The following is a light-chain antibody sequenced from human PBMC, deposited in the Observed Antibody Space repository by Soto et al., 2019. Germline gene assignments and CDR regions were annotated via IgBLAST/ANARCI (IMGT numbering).Light chain of an antibody. CDR3: QQTHAVPLT. Sequence: DVQMTQSPYSLSASVGDRVTITCLASQPISNYLNWYQQKAGEAPKVLIFGASSLQTGVPSKFSGSGYGTDFTLIINNLHPDDFATYYCQQTHAVPLTFAQGTRLEI. J-gene: IGKJ5*01. CDR1: QPISNY. V-gene: IGKV1-39*01. CDR2: GAS.